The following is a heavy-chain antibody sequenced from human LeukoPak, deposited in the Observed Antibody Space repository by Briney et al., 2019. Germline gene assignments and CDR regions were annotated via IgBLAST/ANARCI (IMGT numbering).Heavy chain of an antibody. CDR1: RLTFSNYR. Sequence: PGGSLRLSCAASRLTFSNYRMIWVRQSPGKGLEWVSSISDSISYIYYADSVKGRFTISRDNAKNSLYLQMNSLRAEDTAVYYCARAVLGSYSAFDIWGQGTMVTVSS. D-gene: IGHD1-26*01. V-gene: IGHV3-21*01. CDR3: ARAVLGSYSAFDI. J-gene: IGHJ3*02. CDR2: ISDSISYI.